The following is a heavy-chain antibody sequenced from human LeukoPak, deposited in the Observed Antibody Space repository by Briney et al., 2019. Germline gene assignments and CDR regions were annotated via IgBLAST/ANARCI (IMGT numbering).Heavy chain of an antibody. V-gene: IGHV3-7*01. CDR2: IKQDGSEK. CDR1: AFAFGTCG. Sequence: GGSLRLSCAASAFAFGTCGLNWVRQTSGEGLEWVANIKQDGSEKYYVDSVKGRFTISRDNAKNSLSLQMSGLRAEDTAVYYCARGRYSGTYLFDNWGQGTLVTVSS. D-gene: IGHD1-26*01. J-gene: IGHJ4*02. CDR3: ARGRYSGTYLFDN.